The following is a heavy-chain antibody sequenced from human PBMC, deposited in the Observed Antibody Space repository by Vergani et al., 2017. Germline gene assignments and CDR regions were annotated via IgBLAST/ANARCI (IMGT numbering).Heavy chain of an antibody. CDR1: GYSISSGYY. V-gene: IGHV4-38-2*01. CDR3: ARLRLEDSGYDFGGMDV. Sequence: QVQLQESGPGLVKPSETLSLTCAVSGYSISSGYYWGWIRQPPGKGLEWIGSIYHSGSTYSNPSLKSRVTISLDTSNNQFSLKLSSVTAADTAVYYCARLRLEDSGYDFGGMDVWGQGTKVTV. CDR2: IYHSGST. D-gene: IGHD5-12*01. J-gene: IGHJ6*02.